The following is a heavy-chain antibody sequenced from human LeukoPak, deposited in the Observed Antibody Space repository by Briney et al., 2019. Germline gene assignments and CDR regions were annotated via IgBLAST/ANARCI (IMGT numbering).Heavy chain of an antibody. J-gene: IGHJ3*02. CDR2: ISAYNGNT. CDR1: AYTFTSYG. CDR3: ARVFRGGAFDI. D-gene: IGHD3-10*01. Sequence: ASVKVSCKASAYTFTSYGISWVRRAPGQGLEWTGWISAYNGNTNFAEKLQGRVTMTTDTSTSTAYMELRSLRFDDTGVYYCARVFRGGAFDIWGQGTMVTVSS. V-gene: IGHV1-18*04.